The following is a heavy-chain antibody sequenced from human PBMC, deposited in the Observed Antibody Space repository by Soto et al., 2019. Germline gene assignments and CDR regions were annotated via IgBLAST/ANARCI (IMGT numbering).Heavy chain of an antibody. D-gene: IGHD1-7*01. CDR2: INPNSGGT. Sequence: QVQLVQSGAEVKKPGASVKVSCKASGYTFTGYYIHWVRQAPGQGLEWMGWINPNSGGTNYAQKFQDRVTMTRDTSITAAYMGLSRLRFDDTAVYHCARALSLELPGVGHLSLDHGGQGTLATVSS. CDR3: ARALSLELPGVGHLSLDH. V-gene: IGHV1-2*02. J-gene: IGHJ4*02. CDR1: GYTFTGYY.